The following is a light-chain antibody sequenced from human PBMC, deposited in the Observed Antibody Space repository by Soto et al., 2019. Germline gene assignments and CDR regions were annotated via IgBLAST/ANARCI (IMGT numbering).Light chain of an antibody. CDR1: QNIRSY. CDR2: ATS. CDR3: QQGYTTRWT. J-gene: IGKJ1*01. V-gene: IGKV1-39*01. Sequence: DIQMTQSPTSLSASVGDRVTITCRASQNIRSYLNWYQQIPGKAPNLLIYATSILQTGVPSRCSSSGTGTDFALTINGLPPEDFATYYCQQGYTTRWTFGQGTKVDTK.